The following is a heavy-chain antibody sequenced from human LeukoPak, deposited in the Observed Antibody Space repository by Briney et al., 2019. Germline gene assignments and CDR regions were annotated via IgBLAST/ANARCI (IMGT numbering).Heavy chain of an antibody. CDR2: IIPIFGTA. CDR3: ARDTEGGSYYGY. D-gene: IGHD1-26*01. CDR1: GGTFSSYA. V-gene: IGHV1-69*05. J-gene: IGHJ4*02. Sequence: SVKVSCKASGGTFSSYAISWVRQAPGQGLEWMEGIIPIFGTANYAQKFQGRVTITTDESTSTAYMELSSLRSEDTAVYYCARDTEGGSYYGYWGQGTLVTVSS.